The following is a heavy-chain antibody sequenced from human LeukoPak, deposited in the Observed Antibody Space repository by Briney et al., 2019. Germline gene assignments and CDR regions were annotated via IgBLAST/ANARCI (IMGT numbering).Heavy chain of an antibody. J-gene: IGHJ4*02. V-gene: IGHV3-48*03. CDR1: GFTFSSYE. CDR2: MSSSGSTI. CDR3: ASCSGSGWYGPGDY. D-gene: IGHD6-19*01. Sequence: GGSLRLSCAASGFTFSSYEMNWVRQAPGKGLEGVSYMSSSGSTIYYADSVKGRFTISRDDAKNSLYLQMHSLRAEDTAVYYCASCSGSGWYGPGDYWGQGTLVTVSS.